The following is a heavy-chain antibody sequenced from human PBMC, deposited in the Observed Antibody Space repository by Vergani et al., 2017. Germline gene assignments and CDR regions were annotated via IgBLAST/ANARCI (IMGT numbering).Heavy chain of an antibody. D-gene: IGHD4-23*01. CDR2: IYHEDSDP. J-gene: IGHJ4*02. CDR3: ATGYGGGVAGLDY. V-gene: IGHV5-51*03. Sequence: EVQLVQSGAEVKKPGQSLTISCKASGYNFRTYWIGWVRQMPGQGLEWKGLIYHEDSDPRYGPSFAGQVTISVNKSNMTAYLHWTSLKASDTGMYYCATGYGGGVAGLDYWGQGTLVTVSS. CDR1: GYNFRTYW.